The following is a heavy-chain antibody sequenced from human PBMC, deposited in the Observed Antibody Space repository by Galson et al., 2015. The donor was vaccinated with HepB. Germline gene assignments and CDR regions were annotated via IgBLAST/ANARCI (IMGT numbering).Heavy chain of an antibody. V-gene: IGHV4-31*03. Sequence: TLSLTCTVSGGSISSGGYYWSWIRQHPGKGLEWIGYIYYSGSTYYNPSLKSRVTISVDTSKNQFSLKLSSVTAADTAVYYCARVPSMATIFGVVAATVPQQYYFDYWGQGTLVTVSS. CDR3: ARVPSMATIFGVVAATVPQQYYFDY. D-gene: IGHD3-3*01. CDR1: GGSISSGGYY. J-gene: IGHJ4*02. CDR2: IYYSGST.